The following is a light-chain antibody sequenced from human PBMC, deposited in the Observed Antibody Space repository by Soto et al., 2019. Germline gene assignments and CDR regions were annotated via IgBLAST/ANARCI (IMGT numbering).Light chain of an antibody. Sequence: QPVLTQPASVSGSPGQSITISCTGTSSDVGAYNYVSWYQQHPDKAPKLMIYEVSNRPSGVSNRFSGSKSGNTASLTISGLQAEDEADYYCSSYTSSSALVFGGGTKVTAL. CDR2: EVS. CDR3: SSYTSSSALV. V-gene: IGLV2-14*03. J-gene: IGLJ2*01. CDR1: SSDVGAYNY.